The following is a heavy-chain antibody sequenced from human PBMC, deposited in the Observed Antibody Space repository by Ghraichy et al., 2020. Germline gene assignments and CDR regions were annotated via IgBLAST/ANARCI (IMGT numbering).Heavy chain of an antibody. J-gene: IGHJ4*02. D-gene: IGHD3-22*01. Sequence: SETLSLTCTVSGDSIISSYWGWIRQSPGKRLEWIGYIHYRGNTYYNPSLRSRVTMSVDMSKNQFFLELSSVIAADTAAYYCARAYFDSSGYYSGGEVELYYSVQGPLVTVSS. CDR2: IHYRGNT. CDR3: ARAYFDSSGYYSGGEVELYY. CDR1: GDSIISSY. V-gene: IGHV4-59*01.